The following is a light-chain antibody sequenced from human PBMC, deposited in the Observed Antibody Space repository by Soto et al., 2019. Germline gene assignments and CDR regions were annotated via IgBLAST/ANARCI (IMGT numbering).Light chain of an antibody. CDR1: SSDVGGYNY. Sequence: ALTQPPSASGSPGQSVTISCTGTSSDVGGYNYVSWYQQHPGKAPKLMIYEVSKRPSGVPDRFSGSKSGNTASLTVSGLQAEDEADYYCSSYAGSLYVFGTGTKLTVL. J-gene: IGLJ1*01. CDR2: EVS. CDR3: SSYAGSLYV. V-gene: IGLV2-8*01.